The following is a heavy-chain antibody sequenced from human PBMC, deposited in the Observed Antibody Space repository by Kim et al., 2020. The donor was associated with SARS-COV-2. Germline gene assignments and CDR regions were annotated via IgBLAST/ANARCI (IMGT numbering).Heavy chain of an antibody. CDR1: GFTFSSYS. V-gene: IGHV3-21*01. CDR3: ARVEPLQLGYYYYGMDV. CDR2: ISSSSSYI. D-gene: IGHD5-18*01. J-gene: IGHJ6*02. Sequence: GGSLRLSCAASGFTFSSYSMNWVRQAPGKGLEWVSSISSSSSYIYYADSVKGRFTISRDNAKNSLYLQMNSLRAEDTAVYYCARVEPLQLGYYYYGMDVWGQGTTVTVSS.